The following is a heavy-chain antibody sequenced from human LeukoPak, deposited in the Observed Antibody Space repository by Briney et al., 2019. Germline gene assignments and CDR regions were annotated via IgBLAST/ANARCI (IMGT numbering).Heavy chain of an antibody. CDR3: ARDGVGSGWYRGGDDAFDI. J-gene: IGHJ3*02. CDR1: GFTFSSYS. V-gene: IGHV3-21*01. D-gene: IGHD6-19*01. Sequence: GGSLRLSCAASGFTFSSYSMNWVRQAPGKGLEWVSSISSSSSYIYYADSVKGRFTISRDNSKNTLYLQMNSLRAEDTAVYYCARDGVGSGWYRGGDDAFDIWGQGTMVTVSS. CDR2: ISSSSSYI.